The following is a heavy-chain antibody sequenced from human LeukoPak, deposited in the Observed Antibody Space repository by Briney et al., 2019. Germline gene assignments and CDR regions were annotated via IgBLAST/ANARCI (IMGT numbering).Heavy chain of an antibody. J-gene: IGHJ5*02. CDR2: IYYSGST. V-gene: IGHV4-31*03. CDR1: GGSISSGGYY. CDR3: ARVIEYGSLRFDP. D-gene: IGHD3-16*02. Sequence: ASETLSLTCTVSGGSISSGGYYWSWIRQHPGKGLEWIGYIYYSGSTYYNPSLKSRVTISVDTSKNQFSLKLSSVTAADTAVYYCARVIEYGSLRFDPWGQGTLVTVSS.